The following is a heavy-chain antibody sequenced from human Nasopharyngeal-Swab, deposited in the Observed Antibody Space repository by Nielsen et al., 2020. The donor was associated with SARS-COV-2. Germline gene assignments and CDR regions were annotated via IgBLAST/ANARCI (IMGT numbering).Heavy chain of an antibody. D-gene: IGHD2-21*02. Sequence: SQTLSPACLLSTAFISIVYCSWNRQLPGKGLEWIGYISYTGSTNYNPSLKSRVTISLDTSKTQFSLKLRSVTAADTAVYYCARHYGHVVVTDNWFDPWGQGTLVTVSS. CDR3: ARHYGHVVVTDNWFDP. V-gene: IGHV4-59*08. J-gene: IGHJ5*02. CDR2: ISYTGST. CDR1: TAFISIVY.